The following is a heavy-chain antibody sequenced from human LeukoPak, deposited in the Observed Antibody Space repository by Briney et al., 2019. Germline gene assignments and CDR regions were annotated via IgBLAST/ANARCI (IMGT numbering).Heavy chain of an antibody. CDR2: IYYSGST. CDR1: GGSMSNYY. CDR3: ARRGFGEPTDY. Sequence: SETLSLTCSVSGGSMSNYYWSWIRQPPGKGLEWIGYIYYSGSTNYNPSLKSRVTISVDTSKNQFSLKLSSVTAADTAIYYCARRGFGEPTDYWGQGTLVTVSS. V-gene: IGHV4-59*12. J-gene: IGHJ4*02. D-gene: IGHD3-10*01.